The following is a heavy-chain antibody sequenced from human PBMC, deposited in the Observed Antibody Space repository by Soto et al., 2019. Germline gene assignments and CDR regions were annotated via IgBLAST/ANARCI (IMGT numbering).Heavy chain of an antibody. J-gene: IGHJ6*02. D-gene: IGHD6-6*01. CDR1: GDTISSGGYT. CDR2: TYHSGST. V-gene: IGHV4-30-2*01. Sequence: PSETLSLTCDVSGDTISSGGYTWAWIRQPPGKALEWIGHTYHSGSTNYNPSLKSRVTISVDKSKNQFSLKLSSVTAADTAVYCCASLPSSSVTCYCYGMGVSGQGTTVTVSS. CDR3: ASLPSSSVTCYCYGMGV.